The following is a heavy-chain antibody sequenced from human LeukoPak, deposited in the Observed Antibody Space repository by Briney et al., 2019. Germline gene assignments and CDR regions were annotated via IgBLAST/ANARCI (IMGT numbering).Heavy chain of an antibody. J-gene: IGHJ4*02. CDR3: ARGRGLTGTLRNDY. CDR2: VNPYTGNT. CDR1: GYTFTSYD. D-gene: IGHD1-20*01. V-gene: IGHV1-8*01. Sequence: ASVKVSCKASGYTFTSYDINWVRQATGQGLEWMGWVNPYTGNTGYPQKFEGRVTMNSNTSISTAYMELSSLRVEDTAVYYCARGRGLTGTLRNDYRGQGTLVTVSP.